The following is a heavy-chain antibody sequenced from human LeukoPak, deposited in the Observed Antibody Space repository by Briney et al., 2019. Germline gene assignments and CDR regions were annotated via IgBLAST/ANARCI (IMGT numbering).Heavy chain of an antibody. J-gene: IGHJ4*02. Sequence: SVKVSCKASGGTFSSYAISWVRQAPGQGLEWMGGIIPIFGTANYAQKFQGRVTITADESTSTAYMELSSLRSEDTAVYYCARHYGGNSDPFDYWGQGTLVTVSS. CDR1: GGTFSSYA. CDR3: ARHYGGNSDPFDY. CDR2: IIPIFGTA. V-gene: IGHV1-69*13. D-gene: IGHD4-23*01.